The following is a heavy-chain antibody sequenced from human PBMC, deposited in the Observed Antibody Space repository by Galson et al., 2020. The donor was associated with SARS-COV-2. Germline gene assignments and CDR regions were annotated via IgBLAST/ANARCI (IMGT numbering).Heavy chain of an antibody. V-gene: IGHV3-33*01. Sequence: GGSLRISCAASALTFSSYGMHWVRQAPGKGLEWVAVIWYDGSNKYYADSVKGRFTISRDNSKNTLYLQMNSLRAEDTAVYYCARDLPHYYGSESYYYGMDVWGQGTTVTVSS. CDR1: ALTFSSYG. CDR3: ARDLPHYYGSESYYYGMDV. D-gene: IGHD3-10*01. CDR2: IWYDGSNK. J-gene: IGHJ6*02.